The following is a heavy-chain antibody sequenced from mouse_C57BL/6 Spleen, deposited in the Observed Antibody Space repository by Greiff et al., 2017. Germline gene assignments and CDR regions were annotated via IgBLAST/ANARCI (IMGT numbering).Heavy chain of an antibody. D-gene: IGHD2-3*01. CDR3: ARSDGYPDY. Sequence: QVQLQQPGAELVMPGASVKLSCKASGYTFTSYWMHWVKQRPGQGLEWIGEIDPSDSYTNYNQKFKGKSTLTVDKSSSTAYMQLSSLTSEDSAVYYCARSDGYPDYWGQGTTRTVSS. CDR1: GYTFTSYW. CDR2: IDPSDSYT. V-gene: IGHV1-69*01. J-gene: IGHJ2*01.